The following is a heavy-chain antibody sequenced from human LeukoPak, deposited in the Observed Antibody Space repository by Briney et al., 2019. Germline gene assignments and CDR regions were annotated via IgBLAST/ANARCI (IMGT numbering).Heavy chain of an antibody. J-gene: IGHJ4*02. D-gene: IGHD3-10*01. CDR1: GGSFSGYY. CDR3: ASSTVRGARMYYYGSGSYSPFDY. V-gene: IGHV4-34*01. CDR2: INHSGST. Sequence: EPSETLSLTCAVYGGSFSGYYWSWIRQPPGKGLEWIGEINHSGSTNYNPSLKSRVTISVDTSKNQFSLKLSSVTAADTAVYYCASSTVRGARMYYYGSGSYSPFDYWGQGTLVTVSS.